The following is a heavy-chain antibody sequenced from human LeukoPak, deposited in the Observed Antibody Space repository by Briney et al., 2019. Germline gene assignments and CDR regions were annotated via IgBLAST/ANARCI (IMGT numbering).Heavy chain of an antibody. CDR1: GFTFSDYY. Sequence: GGSLRLSCAASGFTFSDYYMTWIRQAPGKGLEWLAYISSTVSTIYYADSVKGRFTISRDDAQNSLYLQMNSLRAEDTAVYYCARAHICSSTSCYGGGFFWFDPWGQGTLVTVSS. V-gene: IGHV3-11*04. CDR3: ARAHICSSTSCYGGGFFWFDP. D-gene: IGHD2-2*01. J-gene: IGHJ5*02. CDR2: ISSTVSTI.